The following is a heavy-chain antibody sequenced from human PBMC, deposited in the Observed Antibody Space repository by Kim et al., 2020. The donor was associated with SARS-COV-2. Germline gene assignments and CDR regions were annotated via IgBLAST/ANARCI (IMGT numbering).Heavy chain of an antibody. CDR1: GFTFGDYA. D-gene: IGHD2-15*01. J-gene: IGHJ6*03. CDR3: TRDGLGYCSGGSCYGPAAHYYYYYMDV. Sequence: GGSLRLSCTASGFTFGDYAMSWVRQAPGKGLEWVGFIRSKAYGGTTEYAASVKGRFTISRDDSKSIAYLQMNSLKTEDTAVYYCTRDGLGYCSGGSCYGPAAHYYYYYMDVWGKGTTVTVSS. CDR2: IRSKAYGGTT. V-gene: IGHV3-49*04.